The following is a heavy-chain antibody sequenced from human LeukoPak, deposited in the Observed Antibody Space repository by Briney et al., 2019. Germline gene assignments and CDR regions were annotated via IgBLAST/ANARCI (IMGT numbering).Heavy chain of an antibody. CDR1: GFSLSTSGVG. V-gene: IGHV2-5*02. Sequence: SGPTLVKPTQTLTLTCTFSGFSLSTSGVGVGWIRQPPVKALEWLALIYWDDDKRYSPSLKSRLTITKDTSKNQVVLTMTNMDPVDTATYYCAHRGGCSGGSCYGDAFDIWGQGTMVTVSS. J-gene: IGHJ3*02. CDR3: AHRGGCSGGSCYGDAFDI. CDR2: IYWDDDK. D-gene: IGHD2-15*01.